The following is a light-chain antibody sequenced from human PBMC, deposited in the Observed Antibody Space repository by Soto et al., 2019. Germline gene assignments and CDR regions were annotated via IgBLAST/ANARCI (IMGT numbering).Light chain of an antibody. CDR1: QSVSNN. CDR2: VSS. CDR3: KQYNSWWT. Sequence: EIVMTQSPATLSVSPGERATLSCRASQSVSNNLAWYQKKPGQAPRLLIYVSSTRATGIQARFSGGGSGTDFPLTNSCLQSEDFAVYYCKQYNSWWTFGQGTRVEIK. J-gene: IGKJ1*01. V-gene: IGKV3-15*01.